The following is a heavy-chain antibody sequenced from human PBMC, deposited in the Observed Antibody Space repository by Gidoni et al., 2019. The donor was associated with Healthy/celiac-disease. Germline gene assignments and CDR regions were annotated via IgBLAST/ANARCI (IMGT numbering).Heavy chain of an antibody. CDR1: GGSVSSGRYY. D-gene: IGHD3-22*01. Sequence: QVQLQESGPGLVKPSETLSLTCTVPGGSVSSGRYYGSWIRQPPGKGLEWIGYIYYSGSTNYNPSLKSRVTISVDTSKNQFSLKLSSVTAADTAVYYCARDSGYYDSSGYHYYYYYGMDVWGQGTTVTVSS. V-gene: IGHV4-61*01. CDR3: ARDSGYYDSSGYHYYYYYGMDV. J-gene: IGHJ6*02. CDR2: IYYSGST.